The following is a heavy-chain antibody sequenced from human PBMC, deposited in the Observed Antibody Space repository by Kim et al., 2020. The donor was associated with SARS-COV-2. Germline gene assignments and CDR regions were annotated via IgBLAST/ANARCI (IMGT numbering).Heavy chain of an antibody. V-gene: IGHV4-30-4*01. J-gene: IGHJ3*01. CDR2: LHDTGST. CDR1: GGSITGGDIY. CDR3: ARPCSDTMCYDA. D-gene: IGHD2-15*01. Sequence: SETLSLTCTVSGGSITGGDIYWVWIRQPPGNGLEWIGYLHDTGSTYYNPSLKIRTAISLDTSTNQLSLKMRSVTASDPSVYYCARPCSDTMCYDA.